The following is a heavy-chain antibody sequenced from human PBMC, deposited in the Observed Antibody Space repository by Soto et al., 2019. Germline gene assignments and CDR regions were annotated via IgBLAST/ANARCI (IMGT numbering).Heavy chain of an antibody. J-gene: IGHJ5*02. Sequence: SEIMSLPCTVFDGSITSGGYYCSRIRQHPGKGLEWIGYIYYSGSTYYNPSLKSRVTISVDMSKNQFSLKLSSVTAADTAVYYCARYCSGGSCLNWFDPWGQGTLVTVSS. D-gene: IGHD2-15*01. V-gene: IGHV4-31*03. CDR3: ARYCSGGSCLNWFDP. CDR1: DGSITSGGYY. CDR2: IYYSGST.